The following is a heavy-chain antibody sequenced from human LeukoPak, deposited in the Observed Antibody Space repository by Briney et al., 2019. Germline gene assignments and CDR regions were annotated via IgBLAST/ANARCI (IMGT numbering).Heavy chain of an antibody. Sequence: ASVTVSCKSSVYTFTSYYIHWVRQAPGQGPEWLGWINPSSGGTDYAQKFQGRVTMTRDTSTNTAYMELTSLRSDDTAVYYCARLGSLGVTLVWGGPSRTTIDYWGQGTLVTVSS. CDR3: ARLGSLGVTLVWGGPSRTTIDY. V-gene: IGHV1-2*02. J-gene: IGHJ4*02. D-gene: IGHD3-16*01. CDR1: VYTFTSYY. CDR2: INPSSGGT.